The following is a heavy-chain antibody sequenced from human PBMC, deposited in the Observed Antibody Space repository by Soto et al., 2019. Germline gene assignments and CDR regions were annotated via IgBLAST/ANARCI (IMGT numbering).Heavy chain of an antibody. D-gene: IGHD2-2*01. V-gene: IGHV4-59*08. CDR1: GGSLVYDY. CDR2: ISYSGST. CDR3: GRHTDQYDAFDI. J-gene: IGHJ3*02. Sequence: QLQESGPGLVKPSETMSLTCTVSGGSLVYDYWSWIRQSPGKGLEWIGYISYSGSTDYNPSLESRVAISVDMSKTQFFLDLTYVTAADTAVYYCGRHTDQYDAFDIWGQVTMVTVSS.